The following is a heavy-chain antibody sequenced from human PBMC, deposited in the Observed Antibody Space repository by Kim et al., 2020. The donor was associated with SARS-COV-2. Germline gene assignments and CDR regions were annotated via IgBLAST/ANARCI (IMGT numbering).Heavy chain of an antibody. CDR2: IDPSDSYT. J-gene: IGHJ6*02. Sequence: GESLKISCKGSGYSFTSYWISWVRQMPGKGLEWMGRIDPSDSYTNYSPSFQGHVTISADKSISTAYLQWSSLKASDTAMYYCARRRVPPRPEELTRATAEYYGMDVWGQGTTVTVSS. D-gene: IGHD3-10*01. CDR3: ARRRVPPRPEELTRATAEYYGMDV. V-gene: IGHV5-10-1*01. CDR1: GYSFTSYW.